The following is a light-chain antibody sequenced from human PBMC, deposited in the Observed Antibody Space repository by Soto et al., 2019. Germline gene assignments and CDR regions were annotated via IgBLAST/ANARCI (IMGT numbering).Light chain of an antibody. CDR1: QTVSSY. CDR3: QLRSNWPPST. Sequence: EIVLTQSPATLSLSPGERATLSCRASQTVSSYLAWYQQKSGQAPRLLIYEASNRATGIPARFSGSGSGTDFTLTISSLEPEDFAVYYCQLRSNWPPSTFGQGTKLEIK. V-gene: IGKV3-11*01. CDR2: EAS. J-gene: IGKJ2*01.